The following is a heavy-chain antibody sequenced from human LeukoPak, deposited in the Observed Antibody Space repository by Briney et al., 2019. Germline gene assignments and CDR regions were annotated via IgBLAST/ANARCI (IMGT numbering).Heavy chain of an antibody. V-gene: IGHV3-23*01. Sequence: GGSLRLSCAASGFTFNDCAMTWVRQALGMGLEWVSAISGRGRGRYYVDSVKGRFTVSRDNSKNTVYLQMNSLRAEDTAVYYCAKEPGSWSQEVDYWGQGTLVTVSS. J-gene: IGHJ4*02. D-gene: IGHD1-26*01. CDR3: AKEPGSWSQEVDY. CDR1: GFTFNDCA. CDR2: ISGRGRGR.